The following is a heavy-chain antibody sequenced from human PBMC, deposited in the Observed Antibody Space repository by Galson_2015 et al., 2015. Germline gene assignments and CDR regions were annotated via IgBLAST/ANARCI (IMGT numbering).Heavy chain of an antibody. CDR1: SISSGRYS. V-gene: IGHV4-30-2*01. CDR3: ARAYYDFWSGYNTIPSYYFDY. D-gene: IGHD3-3*01. CDR2: IYHSGST. Sequence: SISSGRYSWSWIRQPPGKGLEWIGYIYHSGSTYYNPSLKSRVTISVDRSKNQFSLKLSSVTAADTAVYYCARAYYDFWSGYNTIPSYYFDYWGQGTLVTVSS. J-gene: IGHJ4*02.